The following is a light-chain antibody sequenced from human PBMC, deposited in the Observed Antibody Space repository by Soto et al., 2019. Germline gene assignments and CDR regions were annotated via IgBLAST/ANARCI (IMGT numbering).Light chain of an antibody. CDR3: SSYTSGSAPVV. V-gene: IGLV2-14*01. Sequence: QSALTQPASVSGSPGQSITISCTGTSSDVGGYNYVSWYQQHPGQAPKLMIYDVSNRPSGVSNRFSGSKSGNAASLSISGLQAEYEADYYCSSYTSGSAPVVFGGGTKLTVL. CDR1: SSDVGGYNY. J-gene: IGLJ2*01. CDR2: DVS.